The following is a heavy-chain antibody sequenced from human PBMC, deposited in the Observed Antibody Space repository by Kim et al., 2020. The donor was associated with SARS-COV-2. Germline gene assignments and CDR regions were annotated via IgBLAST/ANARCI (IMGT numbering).Heavy chain of an antibody. V-gene: IGHV3-23*01. J-gene: IGHJ4*02. D-gene: IGHD6-19*01. Sequence: GGSLRLSCAASGFTFSSYAMSWVRQAPGKGLEWVSAISGSGGSTYYADSVKGRFTISRDNSKNTLYLQMNSLRAEDTAVYYCATHRAPGIAVAVFDYWGQGTLVTVSS. CDR3: ATHRAPGIAVAVFDY. CDR1: GFTFSSYA. CDR2: ISGSGGST.